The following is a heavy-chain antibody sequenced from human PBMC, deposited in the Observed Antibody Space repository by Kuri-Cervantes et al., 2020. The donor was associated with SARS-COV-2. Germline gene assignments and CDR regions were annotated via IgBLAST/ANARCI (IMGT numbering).Heavy chain of an antibody. J-gene: IGHJ4*02. V-gene: IGHV4-59*08. D-gene: IGHD3-16*01. CDR1: GGSISSHY. Sequence: SETLSLTCTVSGGSISSHYWSWIWQPPGKGLEWIGYVYDSGSTDYNPSLKSRVTISVDTSKNQFSLKLSSVTAADTAVYYCARQSMLSRSHEYWGQGTLVTVSS. CDR3: ARQSMLSRSHEY. CDR2: VYDSGST.